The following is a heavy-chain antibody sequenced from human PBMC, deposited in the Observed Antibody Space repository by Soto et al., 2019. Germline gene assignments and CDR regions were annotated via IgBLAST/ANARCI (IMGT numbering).Heavy chain of an antibody. Sequence: GESLKISCKGSGYSFTSYWISWVRQMPGKGLEWMGRTDPSDSYTNYSPSFQGHVTISADKSISTAYLQWSSLKASDSAMYYCARLSGGGYYGSGMDVWGQGTTVTVSS. V-gene: IGHV5-10-1*01. J-gene: IGHJ6*02. D-gene: IGHD3-10*01. CDR1: GYSFTSYW. CDR3: ARLSGGGYYGSGMDV. CDR2: TDPSDSYT.